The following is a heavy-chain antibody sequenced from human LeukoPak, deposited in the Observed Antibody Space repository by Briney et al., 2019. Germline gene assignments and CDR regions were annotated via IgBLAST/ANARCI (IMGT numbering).Heavy chain of an antibody. D-gene: IGHD1-7*01. J-gene: IGHJ4*02. V-gene: IGHV3-30*03. CDR3: ARMNYVSSGWGAPFDY. CDR1: GFTFSSYG. Sequence: GGSLRLSCAASGFTFSSYGMHWVRQAPGKGLEWVAVISYDGSNKYYADSVKGRFTISRDNSKNTLYLQMNSLRAEDTAVYYCARMNYVSSGWGAPFDYWGQGTLVTVSS. CDR2: ISYDGSNK.